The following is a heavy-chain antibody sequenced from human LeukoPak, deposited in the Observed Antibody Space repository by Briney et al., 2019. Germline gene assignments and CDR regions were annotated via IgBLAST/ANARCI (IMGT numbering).Heavy chain of an antibody. Sequence: ETLSLTCAVYGGSFSGYYWSWIRQPPGKGLEWIREINHSGSTNYNPSLKSRVTISVDTSKNQFSLKLSSVTAADTAVYYCARRPFDYWGQGTLVTVSS. CDR2: INHSGST. J-gene: IGHJ4*02. V-gene: IGHV4-34*01. CDR3: ARRPFDY. CDR1: GGSFSGYY.